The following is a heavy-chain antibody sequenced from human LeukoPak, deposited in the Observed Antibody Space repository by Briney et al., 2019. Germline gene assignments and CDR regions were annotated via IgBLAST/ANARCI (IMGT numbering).Heavy chain of an antibody. V-gene: IGHV3-11*04. CDR2: ISGSGGDI. CDR3: AREGRRRFGLDY. J-gene: IGHJ4*02. CDR1: GFIFSDYY. Sequence: GGSLRLSCAASGFIFSDYYMSWIRQTPGKGLEWISYISGSGGDIYYVDSVKGRFTISRDNSKNSLYLQMNSLRDEDTAVYYCAREGRRRFGLDYWGRGTLVTVSS. D-gene: IGHD3-16*01.